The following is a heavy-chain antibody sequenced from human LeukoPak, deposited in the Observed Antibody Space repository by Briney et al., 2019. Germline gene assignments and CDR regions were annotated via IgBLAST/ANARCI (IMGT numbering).Heavy chain of an antibody. J-gene: IGHJ4*02. CDR1: GGSFSGYY. V-gene: IGHV4-34*01. Sequence: SETLSLTCAVYGGSFSGYYWSWIRQPPGKGLEWIGEINHSGSTNYNPSLKSRVTISVDTSKNQFSLKLSSVTAADTAVYYCAREWNPDYGEPHWGQGTLDTVSS. CDR2: INHSGST. CDR3: AREWNPDYGEPH. D-gene: IGHD4-17*01.